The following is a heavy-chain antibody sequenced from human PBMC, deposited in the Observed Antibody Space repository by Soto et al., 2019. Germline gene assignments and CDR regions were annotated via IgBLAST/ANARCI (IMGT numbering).Heavy chain of an antibody. J-gene: IGHJ3*02. D-gene: IGHD3-3*01. CDR1: GFTFDDYA. Sequence: GGSLRLSCAASGFTFDDYAMHWVRQAPGKGLEWVSGISWNSGSIGYADSVKGRFTISRDNAKNSLYLQMNSLRAEDTVLYYCAKDAGVGGVKYAFDIWGQGTMVTVSS. CDR3: AKDAGVGGVKYAFDI. CDR2: ISWNSGSI. V-gene: IGHV3-9*01.